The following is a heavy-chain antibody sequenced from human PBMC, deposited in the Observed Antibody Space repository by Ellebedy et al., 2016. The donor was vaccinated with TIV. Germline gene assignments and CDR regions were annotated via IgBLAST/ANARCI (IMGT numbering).Heavy chain of an antibody. V-gene: IGHV3-7*03. CDR3: ARGGSDSDY. CDR2: IKEDGSEK. J-gene: IGHJ4*02. CDR1: GFTFSTYW. Sequence: GESLKISCAASGFTFSTYWLSWVRQAPGKGLEWVANIKEDGSEKNYVDSVKGRFTISRDNAKNYLYLQMNSLRVEDMAVYYCARGGSDSDYWGQGTLVTVSS.